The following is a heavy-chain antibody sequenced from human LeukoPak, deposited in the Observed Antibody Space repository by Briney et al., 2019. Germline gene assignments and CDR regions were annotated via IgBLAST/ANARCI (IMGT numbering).Heavy chain of an antibody. Sequence: PGGSLRLSCAASGFTFSSYAMSWVRQAPGKGLEWVSAISGSGGSTYYADSVKGRFTISRDNSKNTLYLQMNSLRAEDTALYYCAKDMGRWLQGEGMDVWGQGTTVTVSS. CDR3: AKDMGRWLQGEGMDV. CDR1: GFTFSSYA. CDR2: ISGSGGST. J-gene: IGHJ6*02. V-gene: IGHV3-23*01. D-gene: IGHD5-24*01.